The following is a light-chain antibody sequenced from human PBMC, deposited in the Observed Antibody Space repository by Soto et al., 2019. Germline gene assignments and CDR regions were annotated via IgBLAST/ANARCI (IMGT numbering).Light chain of an antibody. CDR1: QSISSY. V-gene: IGKV1-39*01. CDR2: AAS. CDR3: QQSYNSPQT. J-gene: IGKJ1*01. Sequence: IHMTQSPSSVSASVGNSVTITCRAIQSISSYLNWYQQKPGKAPKLLIYAASSLQSGVPSRFSGSGSGTDFTLTISSLQTEDFATYSCQQSYNSPQTFGRGTKVDIK.